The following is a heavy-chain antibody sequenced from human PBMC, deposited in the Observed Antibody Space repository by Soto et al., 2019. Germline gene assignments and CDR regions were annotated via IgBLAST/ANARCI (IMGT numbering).Heavy chain of an antibody. V-gene: IGHV1-46*01. Sequence: QVQLVQSGAEVKKPGASVKVSCKAAGYTFTSYYMHWVRQAPGQGLEWMGIINPSGGSTSYAQKFQGRVTMTRDTSTSTVYMELSSLRSEDTAVYYCARAAYYYDSSGYPRSPYYFDYWGQGTLVTVSS. CDR3: ARAAYYYDSSGYPRSPYYFDY. CDR2: INPSGGST. J-gene: IGHJ4*02. CDR1: GYTFTSYY. D-gene: IGHD3-22*01.